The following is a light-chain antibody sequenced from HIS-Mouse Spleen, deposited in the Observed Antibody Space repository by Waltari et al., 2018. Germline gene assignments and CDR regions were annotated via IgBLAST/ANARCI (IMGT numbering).Light chain of an antibody. J-gene: IGKJ1*01. CDR1: QGISSY. CDR3: QQYYSYPPWT. CDR2: AAS. Sequence: AIRMTQSPSSLSASTGDIVTITCRARQGISSYLAWYQQKPGKAPKLLIYAASTLQSGVPSRFSGSGSGTDFTLTISCLQSEDFATYYCQQYYSYPPWTFGQGTKVEIK. V-gene: IGKV1-8*01.